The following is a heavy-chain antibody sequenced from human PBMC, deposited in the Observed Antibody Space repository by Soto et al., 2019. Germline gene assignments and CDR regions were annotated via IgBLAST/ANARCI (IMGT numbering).Heavy chain of an antibody. CDR1: GFNFSNAW. V-gene: IGHV3-15*07. CDR2: IKSNADGGTT. D-gene: IGHD3-16*02. Sequence: EVQLVESGGGLVQPGGSLRLSCAVSGFNFSNAWVNWVRQAPGKGLEWVGRIKSNADGGTTDYAAPVKGRFTISRDDSKNTLYLQMLSLKIEDTAVYYCPAPRASYRLFDYWGRGTLVTVSS. J-gene: IGHJ4*02. CDR3: PAPRASYRLFDY.